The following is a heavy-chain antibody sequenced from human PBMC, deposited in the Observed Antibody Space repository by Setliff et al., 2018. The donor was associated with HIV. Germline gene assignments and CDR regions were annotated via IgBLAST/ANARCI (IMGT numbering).Heavy chain of an antibody. CDR1: GGSLNRHY. CDR2: IYYSGGT. CDR3: ARFRGYRYGYRYYYYYMDV. Sequence: SETLSLTCSVSGGSLNRHYWSWIRQAPGKGLEWLGYIYYSGGTNYNSHPSLKSRVTLSVDTSKNQFSLKLSSVTAADTAVYYCARFRGYRYGYRYYYYYMDVWGKGTTVTVSS. J-gene: IGHJ6*03. D-gene: IGHD5-18*01. V-gene: IGHV4-59*11.